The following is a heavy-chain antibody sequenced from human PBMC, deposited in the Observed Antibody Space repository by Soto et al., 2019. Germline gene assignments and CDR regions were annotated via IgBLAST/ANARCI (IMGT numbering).Heavy chain of an antibody. CDR1: ESTVSRDW. CDR2: INQDGSEK. J-gene: IGHJ4*02. V-gene: IGHV3-7*04. Sequence: EVHLVESGGGLVQTGGSLRLSCAIFESTVSRDWMNWVRQAPGKGLEWVAHINQDGSEKYYVDSVKGRFTISRDNAKKSLFLQMTSLRPADTDMDYCSGGVGDAFWGQGTLVTVSS. D-gene: IGHD1-26*01. CDR3: SGGVGDAF.